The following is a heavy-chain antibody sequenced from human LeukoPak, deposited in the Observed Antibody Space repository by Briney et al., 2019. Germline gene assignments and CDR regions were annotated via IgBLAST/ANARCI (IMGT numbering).Heavy chain of an antibody. CDR1: GFSLSTSGVG. Sequence: SGPTLVKPTQTLTLTCTFSGFSLSTSGVGVGWIRQPPGKALEWLALTYWDDDKRYSPSLKSRLTITKDTSKNQVVLTMTNMDPVDTATYYCAHSPPAAREGLSFDPWGQGTLVTVSS. J-gene: IGHJ5*02. V-gene: IGHV2-5*02. D-gene: IGHD3/OR15-3a*01. CDR2: TYWDDDK. CDR3: AHSPPAAREGLSFDP.